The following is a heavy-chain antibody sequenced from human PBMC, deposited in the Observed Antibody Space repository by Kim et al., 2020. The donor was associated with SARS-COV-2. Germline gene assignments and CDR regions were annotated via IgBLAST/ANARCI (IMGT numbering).Heavy chain of an antibody. CDR1: GFTFSSYS. Sequence: GGSLRLSCAASGFTFSSYSMNWVRQAPGKGLEWVSSISSSSSYIYYADSVKGRFTISRDNAKNSLYLQMNSLRAEDTAVYYCARDPALSNCGGDCRDYWGQGNLVTVSS. CDR3: ARDPALSNCGGDCRDY. D-gene: IGHD2-21*02. CDR2: ISSSSSYI. J-gene: IGHJ4*02. V-gene: IGHV3-21*01.